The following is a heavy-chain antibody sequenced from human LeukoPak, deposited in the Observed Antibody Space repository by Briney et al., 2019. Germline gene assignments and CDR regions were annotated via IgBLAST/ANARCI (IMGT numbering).Heavy chain of an antibody. CDR3: ARQTAMGRSGDY. J-gene: IGHJ4*02. CDR2: IDPSDSET. CDR1: GYSFTSYW. V-gene: IGHV5-51*01. D-gene: IGHD5-18*01. Sequence: GESLKISCKASGYSFTSYWVGWVRQMPGKGLEWMGIIDPSDSETRYTPSFQGQVTISADKSLSTAYLQWNSLKALDTAMYYCARQTAMGRSGDYWGQGTLVTVSS.